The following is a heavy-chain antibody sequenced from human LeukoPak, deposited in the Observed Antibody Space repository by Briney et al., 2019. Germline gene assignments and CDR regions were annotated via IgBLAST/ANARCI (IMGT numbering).Heavy chain of an antibody. V-gene: IGHV1-18*01. D-gene: IGHD1-7*01. Sequence: ASVKVSCKASGYTFTSYGISWVRQAPGQWLEWMGWISAYNGNTNYAQKLQGRVTMTTDTSTSTAYMELRSLRSDDTAVYYCARVLFITGTTREPWFDPWGQGTLVTVSS. CDR1: GYTFTSYG. CDR3: ARVLFITGTTREPWFDP. J-gene: IGHJ5*02. CDR2: ISAYNGNT.